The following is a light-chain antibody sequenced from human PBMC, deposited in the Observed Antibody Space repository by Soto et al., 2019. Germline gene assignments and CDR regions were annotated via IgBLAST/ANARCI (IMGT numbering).Light chain of an antibody. V-gene: IGLV2-14*01. CDR3: ISYTTSSTSYV. Sequence: QSALTQPASVSGSPRQSITISCTGTSSDVGLYNYVSWYQQYPGKAPKLMIFEVSNRPSGVSNRFSASKSGNTASLTISGLQAEDEADYYCISYTTSSTSYVFGTGTKLTVL. CDR1: SSDVGLYNY. J-gene: IGLJ1*01. CDR2: EVS.